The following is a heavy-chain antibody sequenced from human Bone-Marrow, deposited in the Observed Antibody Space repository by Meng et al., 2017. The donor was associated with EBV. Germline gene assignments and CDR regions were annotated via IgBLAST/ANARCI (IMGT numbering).Heavy chain of an antibody. J-gene: IGHJ5*02. CDR2: INPKSGAT. V-gene: IGHV1-2*06. CDR1: GYTFTDYF. D-gene: IGHD2-15*01. Sequence: QEQLVQSGAGVKKPGAAVKVSCKASGYTFTDYFMYWVRLAPGQGPEWMGRINPKSGATNYAQKFQGRVTMTRDTSIDTVYMELTSLRSDDTAVYYCARERGSRYYWLDPWGQGTLVTVSS. CDR3: ARERGSRYYWLDP.